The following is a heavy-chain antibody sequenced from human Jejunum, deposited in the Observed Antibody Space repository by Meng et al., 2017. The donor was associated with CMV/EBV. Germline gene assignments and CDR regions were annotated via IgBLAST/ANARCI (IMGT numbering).Heavy chain of an antibody. J-gene: IGHJ4*02. CDR1: GDSISGSTYY. CDR3: ARMTYSSSPVD. V-gene: IGHV4-39*07. CDR2: IYYSGST. Sequence: HLQRQESGPGLVKPSETLSLTCIVSGDSISGSTYYWGWIRQPPGKGLEWIGNIYYSGSTYYTPSLKSRVSISVDTSTNQFSLRLSSVTAADTAVYYCARMTYSSSPVDWGQGTLVTVAS. D-gene: IGHD6-6*01.